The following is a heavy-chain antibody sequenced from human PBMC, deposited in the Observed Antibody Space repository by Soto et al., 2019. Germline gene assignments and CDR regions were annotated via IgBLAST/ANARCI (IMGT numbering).Heavy chain of an antibody. V-gene: IGHV3-23*01. CDR1: GFTFSSYA. CDR3: ARGGGYDAFDAFDI. CDR2: ISGSGGST. Sequence: EVQLLEFGGGLVQPGGSLRLSCAASGFTFSSYAMSWVRQAPGKGLEWVSAISGSGGSTYDAESVKGRFTISRDNSKNTLYLQMNSLRVEDTAVYYCARGGGYDAFDAFDIWGQGTMVTVSS. J-gene: IGHJ3*02. D-gene: IGHD5-12*01.